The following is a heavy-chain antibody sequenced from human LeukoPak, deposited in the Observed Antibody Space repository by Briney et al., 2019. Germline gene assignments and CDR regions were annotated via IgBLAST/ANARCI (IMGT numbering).Heavy chain of an antibody. J-gene: IGHJ4*02. D-gene: IGHD2-21*02. Sequence: PGGSLRLSCAASGFTFSSYSMNWVHQAPGKGLEWLSAISFSAGTTYYADSVKGRFTISRDNSKNTLYLQLSSLRAEDTAVYYCAKISWDSGGDREKFWGQGTLVTVSS. CDR3: AKISWDSGGDREKF. CDR2: ISFSAGTT. CDR1: GFTFSSYS. V-gene: IGHV3-23*01.